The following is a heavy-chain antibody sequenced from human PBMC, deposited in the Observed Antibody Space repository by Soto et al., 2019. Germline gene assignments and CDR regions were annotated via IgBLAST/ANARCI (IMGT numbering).Heavy chain of an antibody. Sequence: QVQLEESGGGLVKPGGSLRLSCAASGFTFSAVYMSWIRQAPNKGLEYISYISSSGTSANYADSVKGRSTISRDNAKNSLYLQMNSLRAEDTAVYYCARDRGAVTGQSFDYWGQGALVTVSS. J-gene: IGHJ4*02. D-gene: IGHD6-19*01. CDR1: GFTFSAVY. CDR3: ARDRGAVTGQSFDY. CDR2: ISSSGTSA. V-gene: IGHV3-11*05.